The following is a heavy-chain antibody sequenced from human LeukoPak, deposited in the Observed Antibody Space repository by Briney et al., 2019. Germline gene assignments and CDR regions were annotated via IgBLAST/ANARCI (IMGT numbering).Heavy chain of an antibody. CDR2: INAGNGNT. CDR1: GYAFTGYY. J-gene: IGHJ4*02. D-gene: IGHD6-13*01. CDR3: ARDSGIAAAGYTFDY. V-gene: IGHV1-3*01. Sequence: ASVKVSCKASGYAFTGYYMPWVRQAPGQGLEWMGWINAGNGNTKYSQKFQGRVTITRDTSASTAYMELSSLRSEDTAVYYCARDSGIAAAGYTFDYWGQGTLVTVSS.